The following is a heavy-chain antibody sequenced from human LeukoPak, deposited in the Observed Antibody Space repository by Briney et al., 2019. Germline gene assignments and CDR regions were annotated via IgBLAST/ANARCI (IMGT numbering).Heavy chain of an antibody. CDR3: ARGFGSGSYYNSMDV. CDR1: GFTFGSYA. Sequence: GGSLRLSCAASGFTFGSYAMHWVRQAPGKGLEWVAVISYDGSNKYYADSVKGRFTISRDNSKNTLYLQMNSLRAEDTAVYYCARGFGSGSYYNSMDVWGKGTTVTVSS. V-gene: IGHV3-30*04. J-gene: IGHJ6*03. D-gene: IGHD3-10*01. CDR2: ISYDGSNK.